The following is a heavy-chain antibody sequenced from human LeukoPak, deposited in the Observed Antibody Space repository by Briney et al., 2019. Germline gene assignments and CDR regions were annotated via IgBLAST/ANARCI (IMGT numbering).Heavy chain of an antibody. D-gene: IGHD1-20*01. CDR3: ARDAPITGTTDYFDY. Sequence: GGSLRLSFAASGFPFSSYAMHWVRPAPGKGLGGVAVISYDGSNKYYADSVKGRFTISRDNSKNTLYLQMNSLRAEDTAVYYCARDAPITGTTDYFDYWGQGTLVTVSS. CDR1: GFPFSSYA. V-gene: IGHV3-30*04. CDR2: ISYDGSNK. J-gene: IGHJ4*02.